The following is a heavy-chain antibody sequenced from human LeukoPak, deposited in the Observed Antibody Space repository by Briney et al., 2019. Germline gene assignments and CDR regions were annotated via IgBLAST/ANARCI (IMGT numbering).Heavy chain of an antibody. CDR2: INHSGST. Sequence: SETLSLTCAVYGGSFSGYYWSWIRQPPGKGLEWIGEINHSGSTNYNPSLKSRVTISVYTSKNQFSLKLSSVTAADTAVYYCARGSEDDYGDYQHFDYWGQGTLVTVSS. D-gene: IGHD4-17*01. CDR3: ARGSEDDYGDYQHFDY. J-gene: IGHJ4*02. CDR1: GGSFSGYY. V-gene: IGHV4-34*01.